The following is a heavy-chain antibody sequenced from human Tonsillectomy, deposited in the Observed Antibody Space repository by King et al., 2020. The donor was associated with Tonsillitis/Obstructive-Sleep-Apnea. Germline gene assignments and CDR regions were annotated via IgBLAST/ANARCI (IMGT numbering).Heavy chain of an antibody. Sequence: VQLVESGGGVVQPGRSLRLSCAASGFTFSSYGMHWVRRAPGKGLEWVAVIWYDGSNKYYADSVKGRFTISRDNSKNTLYLQMNSLRAEDTAVYYCAGDGSDFSSTSCYSGYYYYYYYMDVWGKGTTVTVSS. D-gene: IGHD2-2*01. CDR3: AGDGSDFSSTSCYSGYYYYYYYMDV. J-gene: IGHJ6*03. CDR2: IWYDGSNK. CDR1: GFTFSSYG. V-gene: IGHV3-33*01.